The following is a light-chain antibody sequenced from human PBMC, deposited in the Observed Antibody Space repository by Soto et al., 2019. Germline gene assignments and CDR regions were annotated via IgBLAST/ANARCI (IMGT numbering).Light chain of an antibody. Sequence: SVLTQPPSVSGAPGRRVTISCTGSSSNIGAGYNVHWYQQLPGTAPKLLIYGNSNRPSGVPDRFSGSKSGTSASLAITGLQAEDEADYYCHSYDSSLSASVFGGGTKLTVL. CDR3: HSYDSSLSASV. J-gene: IGLJ2*01. V-gene: IGLV1-40*01. CDR1: SSNIGAGYN. CDR2: GNS.